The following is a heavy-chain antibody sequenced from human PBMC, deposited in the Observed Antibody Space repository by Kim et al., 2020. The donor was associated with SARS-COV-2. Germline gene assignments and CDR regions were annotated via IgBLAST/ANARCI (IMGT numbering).Heavy chain of an antibody. Sequence: TEYAASGKGRFTISRDDSKSIAYLQMNSLKTEDTAVYYCTRGITGTNTDYWGQGTLVTVSS. CDR2: T. D-gene: IGHD1-7*01. V-gene: IGHV3-49*02. J-gene: IGHJ4*02. CDR3: TRGITGTNTDY.